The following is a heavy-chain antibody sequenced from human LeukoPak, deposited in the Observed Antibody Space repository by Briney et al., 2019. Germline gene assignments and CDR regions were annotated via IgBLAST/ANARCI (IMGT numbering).Heavy chain of an antibody. D-gene: IGHD3-22*01. CDR1: GGTFSSYA. CDR2: IIPIFGTA. CDR3: ARERITMIVVVIGPDAFDI. Sequence: ASVKVSCKASGGTFSSYAISWVRQAPGQGLEWVGRIIPIFGTANYAQKFQGRVTITTDESTSTAYMELSSLRSEDTAVYYCARERITMIVVVIGPDAFDIWGQGTMVTVSS. V-gene: IGHV1-69*05. J-gene: IGHJ3*02.